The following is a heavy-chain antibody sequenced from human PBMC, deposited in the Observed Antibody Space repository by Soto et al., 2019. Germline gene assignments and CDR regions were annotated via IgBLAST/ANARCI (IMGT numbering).Heavy chain of an antibody. J-gene: IGHJ4*02. CDR3: ARHESGTKYSFNY. CDR2: IYYSGTT. D-gene: IGHD1-1*01. CDR1: GGSISSTIYF. V-gene: IGHV4-39*01. Sequence: SETLSLTWTVSGGSISSTIYFWVWIRQPPGKRLDWIGTIYYSGTTYYNPSLKSRVTISVDTSNNQFSLKLTSVTAAATAVYYCARHESGTKYSFNYWGQGTLVTVSS.